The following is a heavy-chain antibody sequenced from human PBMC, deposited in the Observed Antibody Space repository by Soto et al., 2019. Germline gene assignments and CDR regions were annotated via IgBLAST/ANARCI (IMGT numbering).Heavy chain of an antibody. CDR3: VRDRTNSWTFDY. Sequence: GGSLRLSCAASGFSFSSYGMHWVRQAPGKGLYWVAVISYDGGNKWYADSVKGRFTISRDVSKNTLYLQMNSLRAEDTAVYYCVRDRTNSWTFDYWGLGTLVTVSS. D-gene: IGHD3-3*01. V-gene: IGHV3-30*03. CDR1: GFSFSSYG. CDR2: ISYDGGNK. J-gene: IGHJ4*02.